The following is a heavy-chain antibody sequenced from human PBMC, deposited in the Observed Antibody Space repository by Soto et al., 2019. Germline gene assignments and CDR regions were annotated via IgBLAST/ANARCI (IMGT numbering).Heavy chain of an antibody. Sequence: EVQLVESGGGLVQPGGSLRLSCAASGFTFSSYAMHWVRQAPGKGLEYFSAISRNGGSTYYANSVKGRFTISRDNSKITLYLPMGSLRAEDMAVYYCARQGRAVSSYYFDYWGQGPLVTVSS. CDR2: ISRNGGST. V-gene: IGHV3-64*01. CDR3: ARQGRAVSSYYFDY. CDR1: GFTFSSYA. J-gene: IGHJ4*02. D-gene: IGHD3-10*01.